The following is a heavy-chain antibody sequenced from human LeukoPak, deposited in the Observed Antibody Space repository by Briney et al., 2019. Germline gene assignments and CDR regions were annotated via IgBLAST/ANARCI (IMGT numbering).Heavy chain of an antibody. J-gene: IGHJ4*02. CDR2: ISPYKGNT. D-gene: IGHD3-22*01. Sequence: ASVKVSCKASGYTYIRNGISWVRPPPGQGLAGMGWISPYKGNTNYAQRLQGRVTMTTDTSTSTAYMELRSLRSDDTAVYYCARDYDRLDSSGYSYSFDYWGQGTLVTVSS. V-gene: IGHV1-18*01. CDR1: GYTYIRNG. CDR3: ARDYDRLDSSGYSYSFDY.